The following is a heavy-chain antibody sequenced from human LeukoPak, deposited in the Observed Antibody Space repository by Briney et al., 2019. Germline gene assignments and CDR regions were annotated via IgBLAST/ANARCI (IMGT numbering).Heavy chain of an antibody. CDR3: ARVRDSSWPDAFDI. V-gene: IGHV4-34*01. D-gene: IGHD6-13*01. Sequence: PSETLSLTCAVYGGSFSGYYWSWIRQPPGKGLEWLGEINHSGSTNYNPSLKSRVTISVDTSKNQFSLKLSSVTAADTAVYYCARVRDSSWPDAFDIWGQGTMVTVSS. J-gene: IGHJ3*02. CDR1: GGSFSGYY. CDR2: INHSGST.